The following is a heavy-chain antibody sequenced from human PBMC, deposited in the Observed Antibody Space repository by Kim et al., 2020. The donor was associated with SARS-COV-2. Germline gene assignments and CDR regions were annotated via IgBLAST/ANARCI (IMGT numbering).Heavy chain of an antibody. CDR3: ARGDFGESHNDAFDI. CDR2: INHSGST. CDR1: GGSFSGYY. V-gene: IGHV4-34*01. D-gene: IGHD3-10*01. J-gene: IGHJ3*02. Sequence: SETLSLTCAVYGGSFSGYYWSWIRQPPGKGLEWIGEINHSGSTNYNPSLKSRVTISVDTSKNQFSLKLSSVTAADTAVYYCARGDFGESHNDAFDIWGQGTMVTVSS.